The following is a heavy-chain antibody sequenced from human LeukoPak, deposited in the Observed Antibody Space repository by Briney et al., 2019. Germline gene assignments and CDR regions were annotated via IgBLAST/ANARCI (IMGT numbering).Heavy chain of an antibody. V-gene: IGHV1-69*13. CDR3: ARADCSSTSCYLNPPYYYYGMDV. CDR1: RGTFNSYA. D-gene: IGHD2-2*01. CDR2: IIPIFGTA. Sequence: ASVKVSCKASRGTFNSYAISWVRQAPGQGLEWMGGIIPIFGTANYAQKFQGRVTITADESTSTAYMELSSLRSEDTAVYYCARADCSSTSCYLNPPYYYYGMDVWGKGTTVTVSS. J-gene: IGHJ6*04.